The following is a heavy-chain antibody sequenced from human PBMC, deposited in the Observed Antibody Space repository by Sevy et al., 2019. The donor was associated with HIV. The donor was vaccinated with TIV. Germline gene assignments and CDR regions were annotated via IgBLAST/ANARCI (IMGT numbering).Heavy chain of an antibody. CDR1: RGSISTYY. Sequence: SETLSLTCTVSRGSISTYYWTCIRQPPGKGLEWIGYIYYSGSTDYNPSLKSRVTMSIDTSKNQFSLKLRSVTAADTAVYYCTRGGPNQQQLDYFDYWGQGTLVTVSS. CDR3: TRGGPNQQQLDYFDY. J-gene: IGHJ4*02. CDR2: IYYSGST. D-gene: IGHD6-13*01. V-gene: IGHV4-59*01.